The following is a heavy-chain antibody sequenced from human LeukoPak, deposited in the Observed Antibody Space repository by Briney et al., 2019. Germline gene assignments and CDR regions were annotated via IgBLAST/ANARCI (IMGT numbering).Heavy chain of an antibody. D-gene: IGHD3-10*01. J-gene: IGHJ5*02. Sequence: SETLSLTCNVSGGSISSYYWSWIRQPPGKGLEWIGYIYYSGSTNYNPSLKSRVAISVDRSKNQFSLKLSSVTAADTAVYYCARGGALLWFGEFVNWFDPWGQGTLVTVSS. CDR1: GGSISSYY. CDR2: IYYSGST. V-gene: IGHV4-59*12. CDR3: ARGGALLWFGEFVNWFDP.